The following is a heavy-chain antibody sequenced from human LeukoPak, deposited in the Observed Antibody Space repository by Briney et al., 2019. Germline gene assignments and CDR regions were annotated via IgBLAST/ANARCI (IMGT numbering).Heavy chain of an antibody. J-gene: IGHJ4*02. CDR1: GGTFISYT. Sequence: SGKVSCKASGGTFISYTISWVRQAPGQGGEWRGGIIPILGIANYAQKFHRRVTITADNSTSTAYMELSSLRSEDTAVYYCARDRLDYGDYVEVDYWGQGTLVTVSS. CDR3: ARDRLDYGDYVEVDY. V-gene: IGHV1-69*10. D-gene: IGHD4-17*01. CDR2: IIPILGIA.